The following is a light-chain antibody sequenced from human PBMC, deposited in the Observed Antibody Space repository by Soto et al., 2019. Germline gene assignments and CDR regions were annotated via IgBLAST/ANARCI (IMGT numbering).Light chain of an antibody. V-gene: IGLV2-14*03. CDR1: SSDVGGYNY. Sequence: QSVLTQPASVSGSPGQSITISCTGTSSDVGGYNYVSWYQQHPGKAPKLLIYDVSNRPSGVSNRFSGSKSGNTASLTISGLQAEDEADYYCNSYTSTSTRVFGIGTKVTVL. CDR3: NSYTSTSTRV. CDR2: DVS. J-gene: IGLJ1*01.